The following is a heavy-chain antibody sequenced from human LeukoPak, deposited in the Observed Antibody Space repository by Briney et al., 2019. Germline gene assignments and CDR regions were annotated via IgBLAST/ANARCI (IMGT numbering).Heavy chain of an antibody. Sequence: PSETLSLTCTVSGDSVSRYYWSWIRQPPGKGLEWIAFIHVSGSTNYNPSHKSRVSISMDTSRNQFSLRLSSVTAADTAVYYCAKHLVATTPFFDYWGQGTLVTVSS. CDR1: GDSVSRYY. V-gene: IGHV4-59*08. CDR2: IHVSGST. CDR3: AKHLVATTPFFDY. J-gene: IGHJ4*02. D-gene: IGHD5-12*01.